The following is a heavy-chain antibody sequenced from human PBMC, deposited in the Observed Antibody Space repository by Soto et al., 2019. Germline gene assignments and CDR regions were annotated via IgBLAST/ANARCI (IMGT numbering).Heavy chain of an antibody. Sequence: GASVKVSCKASGYTFTSYAMHWVRQAPGQRLEWMGWINAGNGNTKYSQKFQGRVTITRDTSASTAYMELSSLRSEVTAVYYCARVPVLEWLLSWFDPWGQGTLVTV. CDR2: INAGNGNT. D-gene: IGHD3-3*01. CDR1: GYTFTSYA. CDR3: ARVPVLEWLLSWFDP. V-gene: IGHV1-3*01. J-gene: IGHJ5*02.